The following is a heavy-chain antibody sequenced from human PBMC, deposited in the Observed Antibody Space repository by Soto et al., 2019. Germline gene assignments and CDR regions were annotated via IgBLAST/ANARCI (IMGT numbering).Heavy chain of an antibody. CDR2: ISGSGAEI. J-gene: IGHJ3*02. Sequence: RGSLRISCASSVFTFSTYAMSWVGQAPGKGLEWVSAISGSGAEIYYTDSVRGRFAISRDNSIDTLFLQMSHLKTEDTAVYYCAHPRGYRVFDAYDIWAQGTMVTVS. D-gene: IGHD2-8*01. CDR3: AHPRGYRVFDAYDI. CDR1: VFTFSTYA. V-gene: IGHV3-23*01.